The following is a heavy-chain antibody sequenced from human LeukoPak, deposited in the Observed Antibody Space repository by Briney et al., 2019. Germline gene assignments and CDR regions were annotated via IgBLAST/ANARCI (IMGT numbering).Heavy chain of an antibody. CDR1: GGTFSSYA. V-gene: IGHV1-69*06. J-gene: IGHJ4*02. CDR2: IIPIFGTA. CDR3: AWMFNWNYEDTFDY. D-gene: IGHD1-7*01. Sequence: ASVKVSCKASGGTFSSYAISWVRQAPGQGLEWMGGIIPIFGTANYAQKFQGRVTITADKSTSTAYMELSSLRSEDTAVYYCAWMFNWNYEDTFDYWGQGTLVTVSS.